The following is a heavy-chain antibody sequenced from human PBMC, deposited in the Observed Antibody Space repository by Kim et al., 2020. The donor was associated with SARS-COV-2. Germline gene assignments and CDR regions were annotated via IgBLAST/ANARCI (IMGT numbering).Heavy chain of an antibody. J-gene: IGHJ4*02. Sequence: GGSLRLSCAASGFTFDDYAMHWVRQAPGKGLEWVSGISWNSGSIGYADSVKGRFTISRDNAKNSLYLQMNSLRAEDTALYYCAKETEGTYSSGWIDYWGQGTLVTVSS. CDR2: ISWNSGSI. CDR1: GFTFDDYA. V-gene: IGHV3-9*01. CDR3: AKETEGTYSSGWIDY. D-gene: IGHD6-19*01.